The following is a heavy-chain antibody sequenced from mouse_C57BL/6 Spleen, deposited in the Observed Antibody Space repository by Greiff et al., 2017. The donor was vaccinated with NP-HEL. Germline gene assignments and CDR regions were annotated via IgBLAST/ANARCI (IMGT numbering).Heavy chain of an antibody. CDR3: ARWDDGYYEGFDY. CDR1: GYAFSSSW. CDR2: IYPGDGDT. Sequence: SGPELVKPGASVKISCKASGYAFSSSWMNWVKQRPGKGLEWIGRIYPGDGDTNYNGKFKGKATLTADKSSSTAYMQLSSLTSEDSAVYFSARWDDGYYEGFDYWGQGTTLTVSS. V-gene: IGHV1-82*01. J-gene: IGHJ2*01. D-gene: IGHD2-3*01.